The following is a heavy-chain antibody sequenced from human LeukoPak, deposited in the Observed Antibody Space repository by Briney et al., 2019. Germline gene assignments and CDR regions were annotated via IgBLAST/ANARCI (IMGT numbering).Heavy chain of an antibody. CDR1: GFTFSLYW. J-gene: IGHJ4*02. CDR3: AGGTGFIIKD. Sequence: GGSLRLSCAASGFTFSLYWMNWVRRAPGKGLEWVANIKQDGSEKNYVGSVKGRFTISRDNAKNSLYLQMNNLRVEDTAMYYCAGGTGFIIKDWGQGTLVTVSS. V-gene: IGHV3-7*03. CDR2: IKQDGSEK. D-gene: IGHD3-9*01.